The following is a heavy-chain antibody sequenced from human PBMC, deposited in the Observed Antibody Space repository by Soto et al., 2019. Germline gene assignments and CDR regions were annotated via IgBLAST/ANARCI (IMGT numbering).Heavy chain of an antibody. J-gene: IGHJ6*02. CDR2: ISGDNGNT. V-gene: IGHV1-18*01. CDR1: GYTFTNYG. CDR3: AREGQAPYYCYGMDV. Sequence: QVQVVQSGDEVKKPGASVKVSCKASGYTFTNYGFSWVRQAPGQGLEWMGWISGDNGNTKYAEKFQGRVTMTTDTSTSTAHMELRSLRSDDTAVYYCAREGQAPYYCYGMDVWGQGAAVTVSS.